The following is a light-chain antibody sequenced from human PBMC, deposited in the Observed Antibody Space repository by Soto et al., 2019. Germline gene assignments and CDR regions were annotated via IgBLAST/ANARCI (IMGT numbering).Light chain of an antibody. CDR2: EVS. CDR3: SSYTTSGTPV. V-gene: IGLV2-14*01. CDR1: SSDVGGYNY. Sequence: QSALTQHASVSGSPGQSITISCTGTSSDVGGYNYLSWYQQHPGKAPKVMIYEVSNRPSGVSNRFSGSKSGNTASLTISGLQAEDEVDYFCSSYTTSGTPVFGGGTKLTVL. J-gene: IGLJ3*02.